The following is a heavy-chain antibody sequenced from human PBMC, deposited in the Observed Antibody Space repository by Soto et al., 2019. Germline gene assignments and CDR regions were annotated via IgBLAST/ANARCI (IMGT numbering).Heavy chain of an antibody. V-gene: IGHV3-23*01. J-gene: IGHJ5*02. CDR2: FSGTGGYT. CDR1: GFTLSSYA. CDR3: ARGQRALITYGPFDP. Sequence: GGSLRLSCAASGFTLSSYAMSWVRQAPGKGLEWVSTFSGTGGYTYYADSVKGRFTIPRDDSKNTLFLHMNSLRAADTAVYYCARGQRALITYGPFDPWGQGTLVTVSS. D-gene: IGHD4-17*01.